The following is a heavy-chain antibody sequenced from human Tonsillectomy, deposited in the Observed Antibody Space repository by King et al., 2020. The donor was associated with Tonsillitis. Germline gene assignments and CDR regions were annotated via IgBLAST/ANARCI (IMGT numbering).Heavy chain of an antibody. CDR3: ARGGPYYYDIIGYLAFDI. CDR2: MSYDGSNK. CDR1: GFTFNNYA. V-gene: IGHV3-30*04. D-gene: IGHD3-22*01. J-gene: IGHJ3*02. Sequence: QVQLVESGGGVVQPGRSLRLSCAASGFTFNNYAMHWVRQAPGKGLEWVTVMSYDGSNKYYADSVKGRFTISRDNSKKKLYLEMNSLRDADTAVYYCARGGPYYYDIIGYLAFDIWGQGTMVTVSS.